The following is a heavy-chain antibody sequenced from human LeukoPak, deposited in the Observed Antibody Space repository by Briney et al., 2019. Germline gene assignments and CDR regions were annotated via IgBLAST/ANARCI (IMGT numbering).Heavy chain of an antibody. Sequence: SVKVSCKASGGTFSGYAISWVRQAPGQGLEWMGGIIPIFGTANYAQKFQGRVTITADESTSTAYMELSSLRSEDTAVYYCARLKDYGDLNDAFDIWGQGTMVTVSS. D-gene: IGHD4-17*01. CDR1: GGTFSGYA. V-gene: IGHV1-69*13. CDR3: ARLKDYGDLNDAFDI. CDR2: IIPIFGTA. J-gene: IGHJ3*02.